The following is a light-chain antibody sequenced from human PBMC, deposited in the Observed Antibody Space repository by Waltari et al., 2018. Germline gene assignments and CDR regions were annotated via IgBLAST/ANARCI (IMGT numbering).Light chain of an antibody. CDR3: QQRYNWPAT. J-gene: IGKJ3*01. V-gene: IGKV3-11*01. CDR1: QGISSY. CDR2: DAS. Sequence: VLTQSPATLSLSPGERATLSCRASQGISSYLAWYHHKPGQPPSLLIYDASNRATGIPARFSGSGSGTDFTLTISSLEPEDFAVYYCQQRYNWPATFGPGTKVAIK.